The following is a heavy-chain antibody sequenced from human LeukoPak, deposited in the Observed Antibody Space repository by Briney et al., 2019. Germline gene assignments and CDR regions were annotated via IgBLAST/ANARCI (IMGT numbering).Heavy chain of an antibody. CDR2: IYHRGST. V-gene: IGHV4-38-2*02. CDR1: GYPISSGYY. D-gene: IGHD6-13*01. CDR3: ARRQPGVAAAGNLDY. J-gene: IGHJ4*02. Sequence: SETLSLPGTVSGYPISSGYYGGWIRQPPGKWLEWIRAIYHRGSTDYNPSLKSRVTISVDTSKNQFSLKLHSVTAADTAVYYCARRQPGVAAAGNLDYWGQGTLVTVSS.